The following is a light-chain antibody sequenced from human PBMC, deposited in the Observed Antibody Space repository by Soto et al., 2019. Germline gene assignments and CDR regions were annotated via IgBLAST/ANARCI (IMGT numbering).Light chain of an antibody. CDR2: GAS. CDR3: QQYCSSPLN. J-gene: IGKJ4*01. CDR1: QSVSSSY. Sequence: EIVLTQSPGTLSLSPGERATLSCRASQSVSSSYLAWYQQKPGQAPRLLIYGASSRATGIPDRFSGSGSGKDFTFTISQLEPEDFAVYYCQQYCSSPLNFGGGTKVEIK. V-gene: IGKV3-20*01.